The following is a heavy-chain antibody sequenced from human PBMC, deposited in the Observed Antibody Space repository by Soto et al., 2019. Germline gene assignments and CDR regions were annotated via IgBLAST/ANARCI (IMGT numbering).Heavy chain of an antibody. CDR3: ARGWDYGMDV. CDR2: INHSGST. Sequence: KPSETLSLTCAVYGGSFSGYYWSWIRQPPGKGLEWIGEINHSGSTNYNPSLKSRVTISVDTSKNQFSLKLSSVTAADTAVYYCARGWDYGMDVWGQGTTVTVSS. D-gene: IGHD1-26*01. V-gene: IGHV4-34*01. CDR1: GGSFSGYY. J-gene: IGHJ6*02.